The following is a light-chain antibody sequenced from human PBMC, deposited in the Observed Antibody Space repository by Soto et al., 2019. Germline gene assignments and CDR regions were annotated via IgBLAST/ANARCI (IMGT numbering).Light chain of an antibody. CDR3: QHYSTWLWT. Sequence: EIVMTQSPATLSVSPGERATLSCRASQSVDSKLAWYQQKPGPGPRLLIYGASSRATAIPARFSGSGSGTEFTLTISSLQSEDFAVYYCQHYSTWLWTFGQGTKVDIK. J-gene: IGKJ1*01. CDR1: QSVDSK. V-gene: IGKV3-15*01. CDR2: GAS.